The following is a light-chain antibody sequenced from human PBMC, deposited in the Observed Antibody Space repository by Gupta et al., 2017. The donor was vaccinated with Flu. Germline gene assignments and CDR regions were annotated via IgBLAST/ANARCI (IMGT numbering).Light chain of an antibody. CDR2: DAS. V-gene: IGKV3-11*01. J-gene: IGKJ4*01. CDR1: QSVSSY. CDR3: QQRGNWPLT. Sequence: PVPLSLSPGERATLSCRASQSVSSYLAWYQQKPGQAPRLLIYDASNRATGVPARFSGSGSGTDFTLTISSLEPEDFAVYYCQQRGNWPLTFGGGTKVEIK.